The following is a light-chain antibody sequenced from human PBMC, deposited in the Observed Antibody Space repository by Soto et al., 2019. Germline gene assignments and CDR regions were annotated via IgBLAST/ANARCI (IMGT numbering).Light chain of an antibody. CDR2: DAS. J-gene: IGKJ5*01. CDR1: LSVSVY. V-gene: IGKV3-11*01. CDR3: QQRSNWIT. Sequence: VVLTQPPATLSLSPGERATLSCRTSLSVSVYLDWYQQKPGQAPRLLISDASNRATGIPARFSGSGSGTDFTLTISSLEPEDFAVYYCQQRSNWITFGQGTRLEIK.